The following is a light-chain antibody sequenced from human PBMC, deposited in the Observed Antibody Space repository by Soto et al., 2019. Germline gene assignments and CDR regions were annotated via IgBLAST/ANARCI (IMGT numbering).Light chain of an antibody. V-gene: IGKV1-39*01. Sequence: DIPMTPSPSSLSASVGDRVTITFRASQSISSYLNWYQQKPGKAPKLLIYAASSLQSGVPSRFSGSGSGTDFTLTISSLQPEDFATYYCQQSYSTPITFGQGTRLEIK. CDR1: QSISSY. CDR2: AAS. J-gene: IGKJ5*01. CDR3: QQSYSTPIT.